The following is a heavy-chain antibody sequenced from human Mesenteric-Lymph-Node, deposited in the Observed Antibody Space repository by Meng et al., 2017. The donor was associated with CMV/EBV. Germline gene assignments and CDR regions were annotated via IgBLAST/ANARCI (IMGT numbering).Heavy chain of an antibody. J-gene: IGHJ4*02. CDR2: NRGSGGRT. Sequence: SGITLNNEGKTWGRQASRKGVEWGSTNRGSGGRTKYAGSVEGRFTNSKEKSKKTLDLEMNRLRGEGTGLYYCARVLPAAISWGPFDYWGQGTLVTVSS. D-gene: IGHD2-2*01. CDR1: GITLNNEG. CDR3: ARVLPAAISWGPFDY. V-gene: IGHV3-23*01.